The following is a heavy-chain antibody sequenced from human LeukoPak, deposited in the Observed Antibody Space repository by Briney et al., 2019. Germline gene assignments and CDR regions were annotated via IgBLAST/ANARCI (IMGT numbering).Heavy chain of an antibody. CDR2: ISYDGSNK. D-gene: IGHD6-13*01. V-gene: IGHV3-30*04. J-gene: IGHJ5*02. Sequence: GGSLRLSCAASGFTFSSYAMHWVRQAPGKGQEWVAVISYDGSNKYYADSVKGRFTISRDNSKNTLYLQMNSLRAEDTAVYYCAQSRIAAAGTFDPWGQGTLVTVSS. CDR3: AQSRIAAAGTFDP. CDR1: GFTFSSYA.